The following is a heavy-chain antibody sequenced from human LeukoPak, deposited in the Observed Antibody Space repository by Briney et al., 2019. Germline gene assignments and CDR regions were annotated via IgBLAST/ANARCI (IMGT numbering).Heavy chain of an antibody. Sequence: ASVKVSCKASGYTFTDYYINWVRQAPGQGLEWVGWISPNSGVTSYAQKFQGRVTMTRDTSITTAYMDLSRLRSDDTAVYYCARGPTQQWLGHWGQGTLVTVSS. CDR3: ARGPTQQWLGH. CDR2: ISPNSGVT. CDR1: GYTFTDYY. D-gene: IGHD6-19*01. V-gene: IGHV1-2*02. J-gene: IGHJ4*02.